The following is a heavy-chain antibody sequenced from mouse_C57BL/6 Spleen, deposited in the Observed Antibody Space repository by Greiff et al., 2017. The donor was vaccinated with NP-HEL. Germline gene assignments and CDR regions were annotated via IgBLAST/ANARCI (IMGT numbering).Heavy chain of an antibody. V-gene: IGHV1-42*01. CDR2: INPSTGGT. CDR3: ARSHGNYGAMDY. Sequence: EVMLVESGPELVKPGASVKISCKASGYSFTGYYMNWVKQSPEKSLEWIGEINPSTGGTTYNQKFKAKATLTVDKSSSTAYMQLKSLTSEDSAVYYCARSHGNYGAMDYWGQGTSVTVSS. D-gene: IGHD2-1*01. CDR1: GYSFTGYY. J-gene: IGHJ4*01.